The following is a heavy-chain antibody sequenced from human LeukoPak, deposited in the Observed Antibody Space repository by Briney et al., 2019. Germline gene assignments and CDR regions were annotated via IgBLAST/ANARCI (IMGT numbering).Heavy chain of an antibody. CDR2: IYTSGST. D-gene: IGHD5-18*01. CDR1: GGSISSYY. J-gene: IGHJ6*03. CDR3: ARAYRGYSFDYYYYYMDV. V-gene: IGHV4-4*09. Sequence: SETLSLTCTVSGGSISSYYWSWIRQPPGKGLERIGCIYTSGSTNYNPSLKSRVTISVDTSKNQFSLKLSSVTAADTAVYYCARAYRGYSFDYYYYYMDVWGKGTTVTVSS.